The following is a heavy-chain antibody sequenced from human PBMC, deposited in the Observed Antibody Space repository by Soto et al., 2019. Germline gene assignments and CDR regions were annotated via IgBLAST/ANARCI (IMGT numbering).Heavy chain of an antibody. Sequence: SETLSLTCTVSGGSISSYYWSWIRQPPGKGLEWIGYIYYSGSTNYNPSLKSRVTISVDTSKNQFSLKLSSVTAADTAVYYCATSSGYSYGPNDYYFDYWGQGTLVNVSS. J-gene: IGHJ4*02. D-gene: IGHD5-18*01. CDR3: ATSSGYSYGPNDYYFDY. V-gene: IGHV4-59*01. CDR2: IYYSGST. CDR1: GGSISSYY.